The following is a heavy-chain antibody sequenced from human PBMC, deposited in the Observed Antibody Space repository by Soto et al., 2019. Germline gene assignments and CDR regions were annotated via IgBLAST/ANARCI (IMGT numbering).Heavy chain of an antibody. CDR1: GDSVSTYSAA. J-gene: IGHJ5*01. Sequence: SQTLSLTCGISGDSVSTYSAAWNWIRQSPSRGLEWMGRTYYRSKWYDDYAVSVKGRITINPDTSKNQFSLQLNSVTHEDTAVYYCSRGASGMTVGFFDSWGQGTLVTVSS. V-gene: IGHV6-1*01. CDR3: SRGASGMTVGFFDS. CDR2: TYYRSKWYD. D-gene: IGHD1-26*01.